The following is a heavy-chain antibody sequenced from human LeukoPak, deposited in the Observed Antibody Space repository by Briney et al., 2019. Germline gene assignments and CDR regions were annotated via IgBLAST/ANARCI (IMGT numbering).Heavy chain of an antibody. CDR1: GYTFTSYG. Sequence: ASVKVSCKASGYTFTSYGISWVRQAPGQGLEWMGWISAYNGNTNYAQKLQGRVTMTRNTSISTAYMELSSLRSEDTAVYYCARVLGATHSDYWGQGTLVTVSS. CDR3: ARVLGATHSDY. CDR2: ISAYNGNT. V-gene: IGHV1-18*01. J-gene: IGHJ4*02. D-gene: IGHD1-26*01.